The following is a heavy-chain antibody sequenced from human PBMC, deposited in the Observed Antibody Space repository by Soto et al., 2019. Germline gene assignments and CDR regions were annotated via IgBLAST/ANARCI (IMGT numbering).Heavy chain of an antibody. CDR3: ARGATKVGATTWPTFFDY. V-gene: IGHV4-59*01. Sequence: SETLALSCTVAGGSIGSYYGSWIRQPPGKGLEWIGYIYYSGSTNYNPSLKSRVTISVDTSKNQFSLKLSSVTAADTAVYYCARGATKVGATTWPTFFDYWGQGPLVTGSS. J-gene: IGHJ4*02. D-gene: IGHD1-26*01. CDR1: GGSIGSYY. CDR2: IYYSGST.